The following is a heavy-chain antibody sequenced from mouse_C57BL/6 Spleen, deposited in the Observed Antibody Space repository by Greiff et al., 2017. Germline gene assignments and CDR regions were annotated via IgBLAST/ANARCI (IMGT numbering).Heavy chain of an antibody. J-gene: IGHJ3*01. Sequence: VQLQQPGAELVMPGASVKLSCKASGYTFTSYWMHWVKQRPGQGLEWIGEIDPSDSNTNYNQKFKGKSTLTVDKSSSTAYRHLNSLTTEDSAVDYWASWDEGFAYWGQGTLVTVSA. D-gene: IGHD4-1*01. V-gene: IGHV1-69*01. CDR2: IDPSDSNT. CDR1: GYTFTSYW. CDR3: ASWDEGFAY.